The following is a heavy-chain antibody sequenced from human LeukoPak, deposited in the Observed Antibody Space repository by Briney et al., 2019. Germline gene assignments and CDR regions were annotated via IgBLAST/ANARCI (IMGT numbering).Heavy chain of an antibody. J-gene: IGHJ4*02. CDR2: ISGGGRSA. CDR1: GFTFSSNA. D-gene: IGHD1-26*01. CDR3: AQDRGIVGATKRVDY. Sequence: GGSLRLSCVASGFTFSSNAMSWVRQAPGKGLEWVSGISGGGRSAYYADSVKGRFTISRDNSKNTLYLQMTSLRAEDTAVYYCAQDRGIVGATKRVDYWGQGALVTVSS. V-gene: IGHV3-23*01.